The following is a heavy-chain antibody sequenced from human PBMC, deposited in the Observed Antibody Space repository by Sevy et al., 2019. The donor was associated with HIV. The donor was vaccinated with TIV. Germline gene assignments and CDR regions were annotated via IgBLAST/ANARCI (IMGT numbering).Heavy chain of an antibody. CDR1: GYTFSSYD. CDR3: ARAGGLVDQGFDF. Sequence: DSVKVSCKASGYTFSSYDINWVRQATGQGLEWMGWMNPNSGNIDYAQKFQGRVTMTRDTSISTVYMELSSLRSEDTAVYYCARAGGLVDQGFDFWGQGTLVTVSS. J-gene: IGHJ4*02. V-gene: IGHV1-8*01. CDR2: MNPNSGNI. D-gene: IGHD1-26*01.